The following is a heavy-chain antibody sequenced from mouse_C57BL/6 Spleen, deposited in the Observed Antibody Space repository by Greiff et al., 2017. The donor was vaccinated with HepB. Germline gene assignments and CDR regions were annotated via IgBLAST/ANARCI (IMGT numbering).Heavy chain of an antibody. V-gene: IGHV1-50*01. J-gene: IGHJ2*01. Sequence: QLQQPGAELVKPGASVKLSCKASGYTFTSYWMQWVKQRPGQGLEWIGEIDPSDSYTNYNQKFKGKATLTVDTSSSTAYMQLSSLTSEDSAVYYCARRSYYSNPLDYWGQGTTLTVSS. CDR1: GYTFTSYW. CDR3: ARRSYYSNPLDY. D-gene: IGHD2-5*01. CDR2: IDPSDSYT.